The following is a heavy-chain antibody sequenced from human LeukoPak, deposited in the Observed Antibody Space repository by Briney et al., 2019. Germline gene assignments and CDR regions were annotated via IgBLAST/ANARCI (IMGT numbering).Heavy chain of an antibody. D-gene: IGHD6-19*01. CDR3: AKEEYDSGWYKWFGP. CDR1: GITFSTYA. Sequence: GGSLRLSCAASGITFSTYAMTWVRQAPGKGLEWVSSINYSGSGTFYADSVEGRFTISRDNSKDTLYLQMNSLRVEDTAVYYCAKEEYDSGWYKWFGPWGQGTLVTVSS. J-gene: IGHJ5*02. V-gene: IGHV3-23*01. CDR2: INYSGSGT.